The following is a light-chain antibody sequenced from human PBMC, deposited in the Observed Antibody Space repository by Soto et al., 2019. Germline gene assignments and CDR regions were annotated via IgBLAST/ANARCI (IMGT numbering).Light chain of an antibody. J-gene: IGKJ4*01. CDR2: GAS. CDR3: QHYKA. Sequence: EIVLTQSPGTLSLSPGERATLSCRASQSVSDSFIAWYQQRPGQAPRLLIYGASQRATGIPDRFRGSGSGTHFSLTINRLEHEDFAVYYCQHYKAFGGGTKVDIX. V-gene: IGKV3-20*01. CDR1: QSVSDSF.